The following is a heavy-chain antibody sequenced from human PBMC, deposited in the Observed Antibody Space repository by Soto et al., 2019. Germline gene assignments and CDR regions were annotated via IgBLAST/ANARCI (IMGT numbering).Heavy chain of an antibody. Sequence: SETLSLTCTVSGGSISSYYWSWIRQPPGKGLEWIGYIYYSGSTNYNPSLKSRVTISVDTSKNQFSLKLSSVTAADTAVYYCASGRDSSGYYGDRDAFDIWGQGTMVTVSS. CDR1: GGSISSYY. CDR3: ASGRDSSGYYGDRDAFDI. V-gene: IGHV4-59*01. D-gene: IGHD3-22*01. J-gene: IGHJ3*02. CDR2: IYYSGST.